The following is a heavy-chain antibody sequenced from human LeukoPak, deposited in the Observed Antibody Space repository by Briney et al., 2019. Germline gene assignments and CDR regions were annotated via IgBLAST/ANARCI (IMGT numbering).Heavy chain of an antibody. D-gene: IGHD3-10*02. CDR2: ISSSGCTI. V-gene: IGHV3-48*03. J-gene: IGHJ6*04. Sequence: GGSLRLSCAASGFTFSSYEMNWVRQAPGKGLEWVSYISSSGCTIYYADSVKGRFTISRDNAKNSLYLQMNSLRAEDTAVYYCAELGITLIGGVWGKGTTVTISS. CDR3: AELGITLIGGV. CDR1: GFTFSSYE.